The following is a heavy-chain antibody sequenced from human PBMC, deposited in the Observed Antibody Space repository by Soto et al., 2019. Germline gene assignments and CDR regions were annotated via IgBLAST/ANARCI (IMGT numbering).Heavy chain of an antibody. V-gene: IGHV3-23*01. Sequence: GGSLRLSCAASGFTFSSYAMSWVRQAPGKGLEWVSAISGSGGSTYYADSVKGRFTISRDNSKNTLYLQMNSLRAEDTAVYYCAKDCRDGSSWYYYDGLDVWGQGTTVTVSS. D-gene: IGHD6-13*01. CDR3: AKDCRDGSSWYYYDGLDV. J-gene: IGHJ6*02. CDR2: ISGSGGST. CDR1: GFTFSSYA.